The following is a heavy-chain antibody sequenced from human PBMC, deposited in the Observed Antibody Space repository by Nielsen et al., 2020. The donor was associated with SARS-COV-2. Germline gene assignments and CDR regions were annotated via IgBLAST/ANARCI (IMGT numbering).Heavy chain of an antibody. D-gene: IGHD1-26*01. V-gene: IGHV3-33*01. CDR3: ARAQVGATFYGGIDY. CDR2: IWYDGSNK. Sequence: GGSLRLSYAASGFTFSSYGMHWVRQAPGKGLEWVAVIWYDGSNKYYADSVKGRFTISRDNSKNTLYLQMNSLRAEDTAVYYCARAQVGATFYGGIDYWGQGTLVTVSS. CDR1: GFTFSSYG. J-gene: IGHJ4*02.